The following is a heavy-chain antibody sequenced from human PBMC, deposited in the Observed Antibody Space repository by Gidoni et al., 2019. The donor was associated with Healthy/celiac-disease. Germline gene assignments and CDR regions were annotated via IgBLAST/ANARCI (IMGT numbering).Heavy chain of an antibody. CDR3: ASIIYDTPVELSYFDY. CDR1: GGSISSSSYY. CDR2: IYYSGST. J-gene: IGHJ4*02. Sequence: QLQLQESGPGLVKPSETLSLTCTVSGGSISSSSYYWGWIRQPPGKVLELLGSIYYSGSTYNNPSLKSRVTISVDTSNNQFSRKRSSVTAADTAVYYCASIIYDTPVELSYFDYWGQGTLVTVSS. D-gene: IGHD3-3*01. V-gene: IGHV4-39*01.